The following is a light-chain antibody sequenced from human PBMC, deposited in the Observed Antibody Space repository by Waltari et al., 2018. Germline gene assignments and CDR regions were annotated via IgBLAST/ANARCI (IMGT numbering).Light chain of an antibody. J-gene: IGKJ4*01. Sequence: EIVLTQSPATLSLSPGESAPLSCRASQGVSSYLAWYQQKPGQAPRLLIYEASNRATGIPARFSGSGSGTDVTLTISSLEPEDFAVYYCQQRSNWPRWTFGGGTKVEIK. CDR1: QGVSSY. V-gene: IGKV3-11*01. CDR3: QQRSNWPRWT. CDR2: EAS.